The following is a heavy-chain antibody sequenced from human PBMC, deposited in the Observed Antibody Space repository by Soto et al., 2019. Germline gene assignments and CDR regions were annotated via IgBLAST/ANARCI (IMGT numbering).Heavy chain of an antibody. V-gene: IGHV1-2*02. CDR3: ARDLARGGGSAGFDY. CDR2: INPKSGGT. D-gene: IGHD1-26*01. CDR1: GYTFTVYY. Sequence: ASVKVSCKASGYTFTVYYMHWVRQAPGQGLEWMGWINPKSGGTMYPQEFQGRVTMTWDTSISTAYMALTRLRSDDTAVYYCARDLARGGGSAGFDYWGQGTLVTVSS. J-gene: IGHJ4*02.